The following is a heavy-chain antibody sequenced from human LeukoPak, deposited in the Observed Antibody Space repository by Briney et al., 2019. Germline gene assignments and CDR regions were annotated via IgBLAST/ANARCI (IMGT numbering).Heavy chain of an antibody. J-gene: IGHJ4*02. D-gene: IGHD2-8*02. V-gene: IGHV6-1*01. CDR1: GDSVSSTNAA. CDR2: TYYRRSKWYN. Sequence: SQTLSLTCAISGDSVSSTNAAWNWIRQSPSRGLEWLRRTYYRRSKWYNDYAVSVKSRITINPDTSKNQFSLQLNSVTPEDTAVYYCARSTGWLNGHWGQGTLVTVSS. CDR3: ARSTGWLNGH.